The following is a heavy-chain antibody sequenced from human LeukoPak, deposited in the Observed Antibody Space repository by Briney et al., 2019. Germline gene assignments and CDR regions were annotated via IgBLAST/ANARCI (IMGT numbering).Heavy chain of an antibody. CDR2: ISDSGST. CDR1: GFTFSRYA. V-gene: IGHV3-23*01. Sequence: SGGSLRLSCAASGFTFSRYAMSWVRQAPGKGLEWVSSISDSGSTSFADSVKGRFTISRDNSKKALYLQMNSLRVEDTAMYYCAKSQGGTYYYSCMDVWGQGTTVTVSS. CDR3: AKSQGGTYYYSCMDV. J-gene: IGHJ6*02. D-gene: IGHD2-15*01.